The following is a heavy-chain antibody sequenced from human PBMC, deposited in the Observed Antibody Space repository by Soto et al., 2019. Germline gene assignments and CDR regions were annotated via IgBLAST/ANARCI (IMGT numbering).Heavy chain of an antibody. V-gene: IGHV1-69*13. CDR2: IIPIFGTA. D-gene: IGHD6-19*01. J-gene: IGHJ6*02. CDR1: GGTFSSYA. Sequence: SVKVSCKASGGTFSSYAISWVRQAPGQGLEWMGGIIPIFGTANYAQKFQGRVTITADESTSTAYMELSSLRSEDTAVYYCARGEAYSSGWSFLYYYGMDVWGQGTTVTVSS. CDR3: ARGEAYSSGWSFLYYYGMDV.